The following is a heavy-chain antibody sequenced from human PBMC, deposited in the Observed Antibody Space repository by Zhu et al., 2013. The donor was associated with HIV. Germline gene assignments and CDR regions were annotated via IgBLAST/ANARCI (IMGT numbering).Heavy chain of an antibody. CDR2: INPSSGGA. J-gene: IGHJ4*02. D-gene: IGHD3-22*01. CDR3: AKLHDTSGFSDF. Sequence: QVQLVQSGAEVKKPGASVKVSCKASGYTFTAYYMHWVRQAPGQGLEWMGWINPSSGGAHYAQRFQGRVTMTRDTSISTAYMELSRLRFDDTAVYYCAKLHDTSGFSDFWGQGTLVTVSS. CDR1: GYTFTAYY. V-gene: IGHV1-2*02.